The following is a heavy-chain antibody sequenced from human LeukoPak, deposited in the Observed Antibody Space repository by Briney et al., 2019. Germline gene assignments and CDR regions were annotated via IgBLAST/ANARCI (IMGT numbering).Heavy chain of an antibody. D-gene: IGHD4-17*01. CDR2: IGSSSSAI. J-gene: IGHJ5*02. CDR3: ARQSPDYGDNWFDP. V-gene: IGHV3-48*01. Sequence: PGGSLGLSCVASGFTFSRYSMNWVRQAPGKGLEWVSYIGSSSSAIYYADSVKGRFTISRDNSKNTLYLQMNSLRAEDTAVYYCARQSPDYGDNWFDPWGQGTLVTVSS. CDR1: GFTFSRYS.